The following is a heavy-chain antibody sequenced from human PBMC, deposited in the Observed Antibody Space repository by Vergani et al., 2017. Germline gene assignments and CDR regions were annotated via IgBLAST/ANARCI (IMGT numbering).Heavy chain of an antibody. V-gene: IGHV1-46*01. Sequence: QVQLVQSGAEVKKPGASVKVSCKASGYTFTSYYMHWVRQAPGRGLEWMGIINPSGGSTSYAQKFQGRVTMTRDTSTGTVYMELSSLRSEDTAVYYCARDSRYCSSTSCYVGRDWFDPWGQGTLVTVSS. CDR3: ARDSRYCSSTSCYVGRDWFDP. J-gene: IGHJ5*02. CDR2: INPSGGST. CDR1: GYTFTSYY. D-gene: IGHD2-2*01.